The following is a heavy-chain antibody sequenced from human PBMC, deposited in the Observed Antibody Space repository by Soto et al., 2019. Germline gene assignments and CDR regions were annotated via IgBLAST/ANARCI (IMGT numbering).Heavy chain of an antibody. J-gene: IGHJ6*02. D-gene: IGHD2-2*01. CDR1: GYSFTSYW. CDR3: ARHGCSSTSCYYYYYGMDV. Sequence: GESLKISCKGSGYSFTSYWIGWVRQMPGKGLEWMGIIYPGDSDTRYSPSFQGQVTISADKSISTAYLQWSSLKASDTAMYYCARHGCSSTSCYYYYYGMDVWGQGTTVTVSS. CDR2: IYPGDSDT. V-gene: IGHV5-51*01.